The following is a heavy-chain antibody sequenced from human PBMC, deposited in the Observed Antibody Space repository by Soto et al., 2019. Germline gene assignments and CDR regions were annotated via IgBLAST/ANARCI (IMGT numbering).Heavy chain of an antibody. CDR3: ARLYYDYV. V-gene: IGHV3-48*02. D-gene: IGHD3-3*01. Sequence: QLVESGGGLVRPGGSLRLSCRASGYDFKTYRMNWVRQAPGQGLEWMAYVSLDSVTIQYADSVKGRFTISRDDAENSLYLQMDSLRDEDTATYYCARLYYDYVWGQGTTVTVSS. CDR1: GYDFKTYR. J-gene: IGHJ6*02. CDR2: VSLDSVTI.